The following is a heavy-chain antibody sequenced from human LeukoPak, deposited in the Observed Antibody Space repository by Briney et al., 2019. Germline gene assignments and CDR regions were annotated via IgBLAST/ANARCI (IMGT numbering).Heavy chain of an antibody. V-gene: IGHV4-39*01. CDR1: GGSISSSSYY. J-gene: IGHJ4*02. D-gene: IGHD3-10*01. CDR3: ARLRTTMVRGVIYY. CDR2: IYYSGST. Sequence: SPSETLSLTCTVSGGSISSSSYYWGWIRQPPGKGLEWIGSIYYSGSTYYNPSLKSRVTISVDTSKNQFSLKLSSVTAADTAVYYCARLRTTMVRGVIYYWGQGTLVTVSS.